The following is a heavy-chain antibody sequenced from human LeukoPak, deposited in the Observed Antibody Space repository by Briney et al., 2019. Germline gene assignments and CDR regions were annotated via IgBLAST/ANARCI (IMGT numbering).Heavy chain of an antibody. D-gene: IGHD2-2*01. CDR3: ARDHCSSTSCLHSYYYYYYGMDV. CDR2: ISPSGGT. J-gene: IGHJ6*02. V-gene: IGHV4-34*01. CDR1: GGSFTDYY. Sequence: SETLSLTCAVSGGSFTDYYWNWLRQTPGKGLEWIGQISPSGGTTYNSSLKSRVTVSGDPSNKQVSLKLTSVTAADTAVYYCARDHCSSTSCLHSYYYYYYGMDVWGQGTTVTVSS.